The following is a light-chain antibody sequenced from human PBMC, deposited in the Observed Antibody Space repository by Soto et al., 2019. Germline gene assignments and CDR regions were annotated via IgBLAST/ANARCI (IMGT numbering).Light chain of an antibody. V-gene: IGKV1-5*03. J-gene: IGKJ1*01. CDR1: QSIALS. Sequence: DIEMTQSPSSLSASLGDTVTMTCRASQSIALSANWYQQKPGKAPKLLIYKASSLESGVPSRFSGRGSGTEFTLTISSLQPDEFATYYCQQYNTYRTCGQGTKVDIK. CDR3: QQYNTYRT. CDR2: KAS.